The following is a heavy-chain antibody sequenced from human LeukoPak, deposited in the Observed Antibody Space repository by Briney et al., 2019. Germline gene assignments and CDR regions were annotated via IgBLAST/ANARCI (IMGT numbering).Heavy chain of an antibody. D-gene: IGHD2-8*01. CDR3: ARDLFINGRGDAFNL. CDR2: IYSGGST. J-gene: IGHJ3*01. Sequence: GGSLRLSCAASGFTVSSNCMSWVRQAPGKGLEWVSLIYSGGSTYYADSVKGRFTISRDSAKNTVDLQMMSLRPDDTAVYYCARDLFINGRGDAFNLWGQGTMVTVSS. V-gene: IGHV3-53*05. CDR1: GFTVSSNC.